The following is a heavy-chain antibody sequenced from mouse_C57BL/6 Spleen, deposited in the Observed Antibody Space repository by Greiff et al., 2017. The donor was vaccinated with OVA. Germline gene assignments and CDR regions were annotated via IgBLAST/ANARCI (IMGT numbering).Heavy chain of an antibody. CDR3: ARDDGSSYYAMDY. CDR1: GFNIKDYY. V-gene: IGHV14-2*01. CDR2: IDPEDGET. J-gene: IGHJ4*01. D-gene: IGHD1-1*01. Sequence: VQLKESGAELVKPGASVKLSCTASGFNIKDYYMHWVKQRTEQGLEWIGRIDPEDGETKYAPKFQGKATITADTSSNTAYLQLSSLTSEDTAVYYCARDDGSSYYAMDYWGQGTSVTVSS.